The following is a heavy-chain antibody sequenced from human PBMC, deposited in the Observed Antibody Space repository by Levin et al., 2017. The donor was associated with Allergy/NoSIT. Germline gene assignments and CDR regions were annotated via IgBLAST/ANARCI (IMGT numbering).Heavy chain of an antibody. J-gene: IGHJ6*02. Sequence: PGESLKISCAASGFTLSNFEMNWVRQAPGRGLEWISYISTSGSGKYYADSVKGRFTISRDNARGSLYLQMHDLRAEDTAIYYCATNKGKSSASLDVWGQGTTVAVSS. V-gene: IGHV3-48*03. CDR2: ISTSGSGK. CDR1: GFTLSNFE. D-gene: IGHD6-19*01. CDR3: ATNKGKSSASLDV.